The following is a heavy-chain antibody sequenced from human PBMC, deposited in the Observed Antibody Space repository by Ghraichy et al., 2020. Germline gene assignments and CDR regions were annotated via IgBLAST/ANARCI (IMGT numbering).Heavy chain of an antibody. Sequence: GSLRLSCAASGFSFSSYAMSWVRQAPGKGLEWVSAITGGGGSTYYADSVKGRFTISRDNSKYTLYLQMHSLRAEDTAVYYCAKSAAAAGKQWFDPWGQGTLVTVSS. V-gene: IGHV3-23*01. J-gene: IGHJ5*02. CDR1: GFSFSSYA. CDR2: ITGGGGST. CDR3: AKSAAAAGKQWFDP. D-gene: IGHD6-13*01.